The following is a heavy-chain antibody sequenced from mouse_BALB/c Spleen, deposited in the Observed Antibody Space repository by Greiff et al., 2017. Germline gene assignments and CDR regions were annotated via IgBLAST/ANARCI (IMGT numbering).Heavy chain of an antibody. CDR3: ARGGLGRSWFAY. D-gene: IGHD4-1*01. CDR1: GFSLTIYG. Sequence: VQLVESGPGLVAPSQSLSITCTVSGFSLTIYGVHWVRQPPGKGLEWLGVIWAGGSTNYNSALMSRLSISKDNSKSQVFLKMNSLQTDDTAMYYCARGGLGRSWFAYWGQGTLVTVSA. J-gene: IGHJ3*01. V-gene: IGHV2-9*02. CDR2: IWAGGST.